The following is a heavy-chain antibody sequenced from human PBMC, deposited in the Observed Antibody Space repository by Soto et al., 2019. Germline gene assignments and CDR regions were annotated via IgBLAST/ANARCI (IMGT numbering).Heavy chain of an antibody. Sequence: QITLKESGPTLVKPTQTLTLTCTFSGFSLSTSGVGVGWIRQPPGKALEWLALIYWDDDKRYSPSLKSRHTITKDTSKNQVVLTMTNMDPVDTATYYCAHRVDTATDTYYFDYWGQGTLVTVSS. CDR1: GFSLSTSGVG. CDR2: IYWDDDK. V-gene: IGHV2-5*02. D-gene: IGHD5-12*01. J-gene: IGHJ4*02. CDR3: AHRVDTATDTYYFDY.